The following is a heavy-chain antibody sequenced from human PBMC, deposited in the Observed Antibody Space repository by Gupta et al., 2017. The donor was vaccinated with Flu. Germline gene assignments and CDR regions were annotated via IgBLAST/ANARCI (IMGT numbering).Heavy chain of an antibody. J-gene: IGHJ4*02. V-gene: IGHV3-48*03. CDR3: ARDQGYAGNLDF. D-gene: IGHD1-1*01. Sequence: ISSSGNFIYYADSVKGRFTVSRDNVDNSLHLQMNSLRAEDTALYYCARDQGYAGNLDFWGQGTRVTVSS. CDR2: ISSSGNFI.